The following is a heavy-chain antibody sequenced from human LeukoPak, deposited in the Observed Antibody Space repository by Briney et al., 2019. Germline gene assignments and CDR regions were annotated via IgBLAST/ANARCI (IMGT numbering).Heavy chain of an antibody. J-gene: IGHJ4*02. D-gene: IGHD5-12*01. Sequence: ASVRVSCTASGFTFTTYFMHWVRQAPGQGLEWMGKINPSGDTTTYAQKFQGRVTMTRDTSTSTGYMELRSLRSEDTAVYYCARLYSGYDDYWGQGTLVTVSS. V-gene: IGHV1-46*01. CDR2: INPSGDTT. CDR3: ARLYSGYDDY. CDR1: GFTFTTYF.